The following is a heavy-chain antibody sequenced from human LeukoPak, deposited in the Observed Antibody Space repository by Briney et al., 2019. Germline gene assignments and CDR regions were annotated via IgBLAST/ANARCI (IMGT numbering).Heavy chain of an antibody. Sequence: PGGSLRLSCVDSKFSLGNYWMAWVRQAPGKGLEWVANIKHDGNEKYYVDSVRGRFTISRDNAENSLYLQMNSLRVDDTAIYFCARHMPAVGATPFDYWGQGTLVTVSS. J-gene: IGHJ4*02. CDR3: ARHMPAVGATPFDY. CDR1: KFSLGNYW. CDR2: IKHDGNEK. D-gene: IGHD1-26*01. V-gene: IGHV3-7*01.